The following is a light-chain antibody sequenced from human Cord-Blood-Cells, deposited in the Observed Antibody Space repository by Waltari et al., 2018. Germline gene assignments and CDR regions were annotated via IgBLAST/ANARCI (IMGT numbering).Light chain of an antibody. CDR3: QVWDSSSDHP. J-gene: IGLJ3*02. CDR1: NIGSKS. CDR2: YDS. Sequence: SYVLTQPPSVSVAPGKTARITCGGNNIGSKSVHWYQQKPGQAPVLVIYYDSDRHSGIPERFSGSNSGNTATLTISRVEAGDEADYYCQVWDSSSDHPFGGGTKLTVL. V-gene: IGLV3-21*04.